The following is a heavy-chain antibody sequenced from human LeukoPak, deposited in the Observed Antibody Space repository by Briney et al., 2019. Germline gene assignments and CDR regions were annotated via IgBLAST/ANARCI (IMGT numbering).Heavy chain of an antibody. CDR2: IKQDGSEK. CDR1: GFTFSSYW. J-gene: IGHJ4*02. V-gene: IGHV3-7*01. CDR3: ARVGWGSGIALGY. Sequence: GGSLRLSCAASGFTFSSYWMSWVCQAPGKGLEWVANIKQDGSEKYYVDSVKGRFTISRDNAKNSLYLQMNSLRAEDTAVYYCARVGWGSGIALGYWGQGTLVTVSS. D-gene: IGHD3-10*01.